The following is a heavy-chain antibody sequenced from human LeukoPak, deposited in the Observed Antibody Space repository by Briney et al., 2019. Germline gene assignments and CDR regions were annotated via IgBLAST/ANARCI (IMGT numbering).Heavy chain of an antibody. J-gene: IGHJ4*02. CDR2: IYTSGST. CDR1: GGSISSYY. Sequence: SETLSLTCTVSGGSISSYYWSWIRQPAGKGLEWIGRIYTSGSTNYNPSLKSRVTMSVDTSKNQFSLKLSSVTAADTAVYYCARSQLPSGYEGFNFDYRGQGTLVTVSS. CDR3: ARSQLPSGYEGFNFDY. V-gene: IGHV4-4*07. D-gene: IGHD5-12*01.